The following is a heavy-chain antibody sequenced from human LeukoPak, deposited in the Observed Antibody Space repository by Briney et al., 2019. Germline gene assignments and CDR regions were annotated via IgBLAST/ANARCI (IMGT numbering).Heavy chain of an antibody. CDR2: INPNSGGT. J-gene: IGHJ4*02. CDR3: ARGGAYSSGPTSDFDY. V-gene: IGHV1-2*02. D-gene: IGHD6-19*01. Sequence: GASVKVSYKASGYTFTGYYMHWVRQAPGQGLEWMGWINPNSGGTNYAQKFQGRVTMTRDTSISTAYMELSRLRSDDTAVYYCARGGAYSSGPTSDFDYWGQGTLVTVSS. CDR1: GYTFTGYY.